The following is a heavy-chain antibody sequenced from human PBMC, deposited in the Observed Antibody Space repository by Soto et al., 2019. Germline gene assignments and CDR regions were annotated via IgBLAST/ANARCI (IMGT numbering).Heavy chain of an antibody. V-gene: IGHV1-69*12. Sequence: QVQLVQSGAEVKKPGSSVKVSCKASGGTFSSYAISWVRQAPGQGLEWMGGIIPIFGTANYAQKFQGRVTITADESTSTAYMELSSLRSEDTAVYYCATGHYYYDSSGDYLIGTAEYFQHWGQGTLVTVSS. CDR2: IIPIFGTA. J-gene: IGHJ1*01. CDR3: ATGHYYYDSSGDYLIGTAEYFQH. CDR1: GGTFSSYA. D-gene: IGHD3-22*01.